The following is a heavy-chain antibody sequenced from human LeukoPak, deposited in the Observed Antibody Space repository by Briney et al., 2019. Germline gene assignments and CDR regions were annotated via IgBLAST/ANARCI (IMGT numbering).Heavy chain of an antibody. CDR3: AKDREVAVAGTYFDN. CDR1: GFTFSSYA. Sequence: GSLRLSCAASGFTFSSYAMNWVRQAPGKGLEWVSVISGSGGSTNYADSVKGRFIISRDNSKNTLYLQMNSLRAEDTAVYYCAKDREVAVAGTYFDNWGQGTLVTVSS. V-gene: IGHV3-23*01. CDR2: ISGSGGST. J-gene: IGHJ4*02. D-gene: IGHD6-19*01.